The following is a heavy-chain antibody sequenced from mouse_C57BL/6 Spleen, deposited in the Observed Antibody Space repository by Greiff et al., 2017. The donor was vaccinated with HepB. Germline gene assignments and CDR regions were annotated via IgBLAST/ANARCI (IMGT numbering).Heavy chain of an antibody. J-gene: IGHJ1*03. D-gene: IGHD2-2*01. CDR1: GYTFTSYW. CDR3: ARRGNMVTTDWYFDV. V-gene: IGHV1-55*01. CDR2: IYPGSGST. Sequence: QVHVKQPGAELVKPGASVKMSCKASGYTFTSYWITWVKQRPGQGLEWIGDIYPGSGSTNYNEKFKSKATLTVDTSSSTAYMQLSSLTSEDSAVYYCARRGNMVTTDWYFDVWGTGTTVTVSS.